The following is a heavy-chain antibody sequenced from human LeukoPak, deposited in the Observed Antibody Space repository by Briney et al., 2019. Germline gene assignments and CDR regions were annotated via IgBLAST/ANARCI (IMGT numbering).Heavy chain of an antibody. CDR1: GGSISSGGYS. CDR3: ARGHNYYDSSGYCS. D-gene: IGHD3-22*01. Sequence: SETLSLTCAVSGGSISSGGYSWSWIRQPPGKGLEWIGEINHSGSTNYNPSLKSRVTISVDTSKNQFSLKLSSVTAADTAVYYCARGHNYYDSSGYCSWGQGTLVTVSS. J-gene: IGHJ5*02. CDR2: INHSGST. V-gene: IGHV4-34*01.